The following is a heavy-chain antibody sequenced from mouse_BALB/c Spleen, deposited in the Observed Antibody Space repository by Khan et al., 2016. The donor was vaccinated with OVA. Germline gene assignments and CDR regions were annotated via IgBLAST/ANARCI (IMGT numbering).Heavy chain of an antibody. CDR1: GYTFTSYW. J-gene: IGHJ2*01. CDR3: TRRGQDFFDY. Sequence: QIQLVQSGAELVRPGASVMLSCKASGYTFTSYWINWVKQRLGQGLEWIGNIYPSDSYTNYNQEFKGKATLTVDKSSSTAYMQLNSPTSEDSAVYYCTRRGQDFFDYWGQGTTLTVSS. V-gene: IGHV1-69*02. CDR2: IYPSDSYT. D-gene: IGHD6-1*01.